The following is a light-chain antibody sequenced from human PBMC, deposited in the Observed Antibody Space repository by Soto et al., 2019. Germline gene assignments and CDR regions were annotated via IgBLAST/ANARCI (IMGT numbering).Light chain of an antibody. Sequence: QSVLTQPPSVSGAPGQRVTISCTGSRSNIGTGYDVHWYQQLPGTAPKLLIYGNSNRPSGVPDRFSGSKSGTSASLAITGLQAEDEADYYCQSYDSSLNGVVFGGGTQLTVL. CDR1: RSNIGTGYD. CDR3: QSYDSSLNGVV. V-gene: IGLV1-40*01. J-gene: IGLJ2*01. CDR2: GNS.